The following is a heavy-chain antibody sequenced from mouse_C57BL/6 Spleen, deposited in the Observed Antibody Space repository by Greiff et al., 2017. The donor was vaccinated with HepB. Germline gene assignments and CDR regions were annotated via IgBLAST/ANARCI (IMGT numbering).Heavy chain of an antibody. Sequence: EVKLQQSGPELVKPGASVKISCKASGYTFTDYYMNWVKQSHGKSLEWIGDINPNNGGTSYNQKFKGKATLTVDKSSSTAYMEFRSLTSEDSAVYYCARYPIYDGHYWGQGTTLTVSS. J-gene: IGHJ2*01. D-gene: IGHD2-3*01. V-gene: IGHV1-26*01. CDR3: ARYPIYDGHY. CDR2: INPNNGGT. CDR1: GYTFTDYY.